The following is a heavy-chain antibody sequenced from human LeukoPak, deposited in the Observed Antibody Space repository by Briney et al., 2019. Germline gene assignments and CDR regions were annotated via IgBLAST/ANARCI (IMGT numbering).Heavy chain of an antibody. D-gene: IGHD2-21*02. CDR3: AKECGGGCSDDY. J-gene: IGHJ4*02. Sequence: GGSLRLACAASGFTFSAYGMHWVRRAPGKGLEWVAFIWFDGSNKYYADSVKGRFTISRDNSKNTLYLQMNSLRLEDTAVFYCAKECGGGCSDDYWGQGTLVTVSS. CDR1: GFTFSAYG. V-gene: IGHV3-30*02. CDR2: IWFDGSNK.